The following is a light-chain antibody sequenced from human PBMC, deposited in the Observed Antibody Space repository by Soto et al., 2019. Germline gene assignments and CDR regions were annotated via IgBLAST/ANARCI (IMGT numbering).Light chain of an antibody. CDR1: QGIRTD. J-gene: IGKJ5*01. CDR2: AAS. CDR3: KQTYMSPIT. Sequence: AIQITQSPSSLSASVGDRVTITCRASQGIRTDLGWYQQKPGKAHKLLIYAASSLQSGVQSRFSGSGSGTEFTLTISSLQSDDFATYYCKQTYMSPITVGQGTRLEIK. V-gene: IGKV1-6*01.